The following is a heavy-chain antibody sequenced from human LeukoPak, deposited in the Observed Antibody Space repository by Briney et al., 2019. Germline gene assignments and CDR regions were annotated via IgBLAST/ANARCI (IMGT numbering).Heavy chain of an antibody. CDR2: IYYSGNT. D-gene: IGHD3-22*01. CDR3: ARSSEGRYYYDSSGYSYYYYYMDV. CDR1: DGSITGGEYS. Sequence: SETLSLTCAVSDGSITGGEYSWSWIRQPPGKGLEWIGYIYYSGNTYYNPSLKSRVTISVDTSKNQFSLKLSSVTAADTAVYYCARSSEGRYYYDSSGYSYYYYYMDVWGKGTTVTISS. V-gene: IGHV4-30-4*07. J-gene: IGHJ6*03.